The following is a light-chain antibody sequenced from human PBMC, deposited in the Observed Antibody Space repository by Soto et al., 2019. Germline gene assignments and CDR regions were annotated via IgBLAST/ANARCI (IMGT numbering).Light chain of an antibody. J-gene: IGKJ2*01. V-gene: IGKV2-24*01. CDR3: MQATQFPYT. Sequence: DIVMTQTPLSSPVTLGQPASLSCRSSENLVHSDGNTYLSWLHQRPGQPPRVLIYKMSNRFPGVPDRFSGSGAGTNFTLRISRVEDDDVGLYYCMQATQFPYTFGQGTRLDIK. CDR1: ENLVHSDGNTY. CDR2: KMS.